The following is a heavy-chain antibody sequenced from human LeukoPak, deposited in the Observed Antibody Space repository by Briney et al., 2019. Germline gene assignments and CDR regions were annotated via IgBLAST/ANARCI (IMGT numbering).Heavy chain of an antibody. CDR3: ARGGRGSSWYYTLFDY. CDR2: IIPIFGTA. J-gene: IGHJ4*02. CDR1: GGTFSSYA. Sequence: ASMKVSCKASGGTFSSYAISWVRQAPGQGLEWMGGIIPIFGTANYAQKFQGRVTITADESTSTAYMELSSLRSEDTAVYYCARGGRGSSWYYTLFDYWGQGTLVTVSS. V-gene: IGHV1-69*13. D-gene: IGHD6-13*01.